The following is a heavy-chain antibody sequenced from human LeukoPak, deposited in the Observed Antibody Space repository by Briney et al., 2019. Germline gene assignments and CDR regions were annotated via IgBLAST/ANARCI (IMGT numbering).Heavy chain of an antibody. CDR3: TRDSGADRRYFDL. J-gene: IGHJ2*01. V-gene: IGHV3-74*01. CDR1: GFTFNSYL. D-gene: IGHD7-27*01. Sequence: GGSLRLSCAASGFTFNSYLMSWVRQAPGKGQVWVSRIDGDGATTSYEDSVKGRFTISRDNANNMVYLEMNSLRVEDTAVYYCTRDSGADRRYFDLWGRGTLVTVSS. CDR2: IDGDGATT.